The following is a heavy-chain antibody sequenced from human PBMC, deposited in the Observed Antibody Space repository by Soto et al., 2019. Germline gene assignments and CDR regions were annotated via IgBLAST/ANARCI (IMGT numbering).Heavy chain of an antibody. CDR3: AKAGPGQQWLVPTAYYFDY. V-gene: IGHV3-23*01. Sequence: PGGSLRLSCAASGFPFSSYAMSWVRQAPGKGLEWVSAISGSGGSTYYADSVKGRFTISRDNSKNTLYLQMNSLRAEDTAVYYCAKAGPGQQWLVPTAYYFDYWGQGTLVTVSS. CDR1: GFPFSSYA. D-gene: IGHD6-19*01. CDR2: ISGSGGST. J-gene: IGHJ4*02.